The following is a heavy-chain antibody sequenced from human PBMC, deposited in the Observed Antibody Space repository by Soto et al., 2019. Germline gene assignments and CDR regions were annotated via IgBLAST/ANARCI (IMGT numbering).Heavy chain of an antibody. V-gene: IGHV1-18*01. CDR2: ISAYNGNT. CDR3: ATVNPYYYFDL. J-gene: IGHJ2*01. D-gene: IGHD4-17*01. CDR1: GYTDNTYG. Sequence: QVPLVQSGTEVKKPGASVKVSCKASGYTDNTYGITWVRQAPGQGLEWMGWISAYNGNTNYAQKFQGRVTMTADTSTRSGYMELRSLTSDDTAVYYCATVNPYYYFDLWGRGTLVTVSS.